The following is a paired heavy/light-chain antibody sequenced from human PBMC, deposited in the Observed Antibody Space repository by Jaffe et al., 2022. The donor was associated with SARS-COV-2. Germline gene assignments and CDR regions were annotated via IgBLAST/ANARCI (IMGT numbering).Light chain of an antibody. CDR3: QQYNNWPPRFT. V-gene: IGKV3-15*01. CDR2: GAS. CDR1: QSLSTN. Sequence: EIVMTQSPATLSVSPGERATLSCRASQSLSTNLAWYQQKPGQAPRLLIYGASTRATGIPARFSGRGSGTEFTLTISSLQSEDFAVYYCQQYNNWPPRFTFGPGTKVDIK. J-gene: IGKJ3*01.
Heavy chain of an antibody. Sequence: QLQLQESGPGLVKPSETLSLTCTVSGGSISSSSYYWGWIRQPPGKGLEWIGSIYYTGSTYYNPSLKSRVTISVDTSKNQFSLNLSSVTAADTAVYYCAEVAGSFAYWGQGTLVTVSS. V-gene: IGHV4-39*01. CDR1: GGSISSSSYY. J-gene: IGHJ4*02. CDR2: IYYTGST. CDR3: AEVAGSFAY. D-gene: IGHD6-19*01.